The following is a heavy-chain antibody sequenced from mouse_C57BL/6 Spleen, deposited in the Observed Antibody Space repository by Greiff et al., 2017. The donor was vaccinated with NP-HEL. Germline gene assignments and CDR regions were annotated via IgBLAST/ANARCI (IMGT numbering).Heavy chain of an antibody. CDR1: GYTFTDHT. Sequence: QVQLQQSDAELVKPGASVKISCKVSGYTFTDHTIHWMKQRPEQGLEWIGYIYPRDGSTKYNEKFKGKATLTADKTSRTAYMQLNSLTSEDSAVYFCARGGGSLYYYAMNYRGQGTSVTISS. D-gene: IGHD6-1*01. V-gene: IGHV1-78*01. CDR2: IYPRDGST. CDR3: ARGGGSLYYYAMNY. J-gene: IGHJ4*01.